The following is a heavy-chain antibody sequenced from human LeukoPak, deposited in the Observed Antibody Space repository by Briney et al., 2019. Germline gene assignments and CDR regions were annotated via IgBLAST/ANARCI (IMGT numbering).Heavy chain of an antibody. CDR1: GYTFTGYH. J-gene: IGHJ6*02. V-gene: IGHV1-2*02. CDR3: ARDRLRVGATWHYYYGMDV. D-gene: IGHD1-26*01. CDR2: INPNSGGT. Sequence: ASVKVSCKASGYTFTGYHMHWVRQAPGQGLEWMGWINPNSGGTNYAQKFRGRVTMTRDTSISTAYMELSRLRSDDTAVYYCARDRLRVGATWHYYYGMDVWGQGTTVTVSS.